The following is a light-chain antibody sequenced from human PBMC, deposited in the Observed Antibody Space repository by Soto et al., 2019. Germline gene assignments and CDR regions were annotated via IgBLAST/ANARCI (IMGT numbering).Light chain of an antibody. Sequence: QSALTQPASVSGSPGQSITISYTGTSSDVGGYNFVSWYQQHPGKAPRLIIYEVSSRPSGVSYRFSGSKSGNTASLTISGLQAEDEADYYCSSYTLRNTLVLFCGGTKVTVL. CDR2: EVS. CDR1: SSDVGGYNF. CDR3: SSYTLRNTLVL. V-gene: IGLV2-14*01. J-gene: IGLJ3*02.